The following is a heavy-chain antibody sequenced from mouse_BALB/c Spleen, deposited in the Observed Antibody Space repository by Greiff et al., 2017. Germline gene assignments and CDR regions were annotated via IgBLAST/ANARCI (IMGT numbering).Heavy chain of an antibody. CDR3: ARDPNWDGKAMDY. D-gene: IGHD4-1*02. Sequence: QVQLQQSGPGLVAPSQSLSITCTVSGFSLTSYGVHWVRQPPGKGLEWLGVIWAGGSTNYNSALMSRLSISKDNSKSQVFLKMNSLQTDDTAMYYCARDPNWDGKAMDYWGQGTSVTVSS. J-gene: IGHJ4*01. V-gene: IGHV2-9*02. CDR2: IWAGGST. CDR1: GFSLTSYG.